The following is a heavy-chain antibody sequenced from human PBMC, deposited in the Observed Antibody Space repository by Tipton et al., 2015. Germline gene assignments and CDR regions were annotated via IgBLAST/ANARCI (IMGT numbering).Heavy chain of an antibody. CDR1: GFTFTDYY. V-gene: IGHV3-11*04. J-gene: IGHJ4*02. Sequence: SLRLSCAASGFTFTDYYMSWLRQAPGKGLEWLSFINTNSRTTYYIDSVKGRFTISRDNAKNSVYLQMNSLRAEDTAVFYCARRYYDSSGYFDYWGQGTLVTVSS. D-gene: IGHD3-22*01. CDR2: INTNSRTT. CDR3: ARRYYDSSGYFDY.